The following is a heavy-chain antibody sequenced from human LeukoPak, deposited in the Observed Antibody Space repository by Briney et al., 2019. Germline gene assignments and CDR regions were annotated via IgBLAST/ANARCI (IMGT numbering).Heavy chain of an antibody. D-gene: IGHD3-22*01. CDR2: IYTGGST. V-gene: IGHV4-4*07. J-gene: IGHJ5*02. CDR3: ARDLPGIYDSSGYDNWFDP. CDR1: GGSISSYY. Sequence: SETLSLTCTVSGGSISSYYWSWIRQPAGKGLERIGRIYTGGSTNYNPSLKSRVTMSVDTSKNQFSLKLSSVTAADTAVYYCARDLPGIYDSSGYDNWFDPWGQGTLVTVSS.